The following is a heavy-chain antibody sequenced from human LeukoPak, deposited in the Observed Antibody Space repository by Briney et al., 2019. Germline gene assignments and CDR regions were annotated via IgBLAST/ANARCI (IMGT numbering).Heavy chain of an antibody. CDR2: INTDGSYI. D-gene: IGHD3-9*01. J-gene: IGHJ4*02. V-gene: IGHV3-74*01. Sequence: GGSLRLSCAASGFIYSSWWMIWFRRLPGKGLVSVSHINTDGSYIRYADSVKGRFTISRDNAKNTLYLQMNSLRPEDTGVYYCTTFGIDWSLSYWGQGALVTVSS. CDR3: TTFGIDWSLSY. CDR1: GFIYSSWW.